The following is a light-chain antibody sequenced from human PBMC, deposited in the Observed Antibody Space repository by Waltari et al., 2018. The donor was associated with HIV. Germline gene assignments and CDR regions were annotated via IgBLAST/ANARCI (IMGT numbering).Light chain of an antibody. V-gene: IGLV2-23*01. CDR3: CSCPRSGIRYV. J-gene: IGLJ1*01. CDR1: SSNVGSDDL. CDR2: EAT. Sequence: QSALTQPASVSGSPGQSITISCTGTSSNVGSDDLVPWYQQPPGEAPKLIIYEATKRPSGVSNRFSGSKSGNTASLTISGLQAEDEADYYCCSCPRSGIRYVFGTGTKVTVL.